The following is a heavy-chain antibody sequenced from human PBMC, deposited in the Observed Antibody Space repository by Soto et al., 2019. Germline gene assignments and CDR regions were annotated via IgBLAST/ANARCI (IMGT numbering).Heavy chain of an antibody. CDR2: TWYDGSNK. CDR1: VFTFSIYG. V-gene: IGHV3-33*01. J-gene: IGHJ6*01. Sequence: WGSLRISCASSVFTFSIYGMHWVGQAPGRGLDLLPLTWYDGSNKYYADSVKGRFTISRDNSKNTLYLQMNSLRAEDTAVYYCARVSRYDFWSGYFRPYYYYYGMDVWGQGTTVTVSS. D-gene: IGHD3-3*01. CDR3: ARVSRYDFWSGYFRPYYYYYGMDV.